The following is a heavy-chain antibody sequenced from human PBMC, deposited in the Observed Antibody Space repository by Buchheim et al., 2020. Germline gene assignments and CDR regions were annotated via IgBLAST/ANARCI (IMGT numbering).Heavy chain of an antibody. J-gene: IGHJ4*02. D-gene: IGHD5-12*01. CDR1: GFTFSNYW. V-gene: IGHV3-74*01. Sequence: EVQLVESGGGLLQPGGSLRLSCAASGFTFSNYWMHWVRQAPGKGLAWVSRVNSGGSNAVYADSVKGRFTISRDNARNTPDLQMTGLRDDDSAVYYCTRGTPNYSAYDYWGQGT. CDR2: VNSGGSNA. CDR3: TRGTPNYSAYDY.